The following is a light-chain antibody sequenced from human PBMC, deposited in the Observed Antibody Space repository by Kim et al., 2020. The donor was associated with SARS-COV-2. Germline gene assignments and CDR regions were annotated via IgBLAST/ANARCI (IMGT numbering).Light chain of an antibody. V-gene: IGKV1-27*01. CDR2: AAS. CDR1: QGISNY. Sequence: DIQMTQSPSSLSASVGDRVTITCRASQGISNYLAWYQQKPGKVPKLLIYAASTLQSGVPSRFSGSGSGTDFTPTISSLQPEDVATYYCQKYNSAPPLTFGGGTKLEI. J-gene: IGKJ4*01. CDR3: QKYNSAPPLT.